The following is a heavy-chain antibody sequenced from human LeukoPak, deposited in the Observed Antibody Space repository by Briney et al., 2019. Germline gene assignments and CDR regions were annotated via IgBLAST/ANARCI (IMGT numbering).Heavy chain of an antibody. CDR1: GYSIRSGYY. Sequence: PSETLSLTCTVSGYSIRSGYYWGWLRPPPGKGLEWIGSISHSERTHYYPSLKSRVTISLDTSKNQFSLKLSSVTAADTAVYYCARGGPFGVRPMDVWGKGTTVTVSS. D-gene: IGHD3-3*01. V-gene: IGHV4-38-2*02. CDR2: ISHSERT. J-gene: IGHJ6*03. CDR3: ARGGPFGVRPMDV.